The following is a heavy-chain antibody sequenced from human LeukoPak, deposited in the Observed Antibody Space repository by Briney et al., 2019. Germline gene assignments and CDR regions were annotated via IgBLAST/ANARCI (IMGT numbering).Heavy chain of an antibody. V-gene: IGHV3-21*01. CDR2: ISSSSSYI. J-gene: IGHJ4*02. Sequence: GGSLRLSCAASGFTFSSYSMNWVRQAPGKGLEWVSSISSSSSYIYYADSVKGRFTISRDNAKNSLYLQMNSLRAEDTAVYYCARDSLHSSGYSGYWGQGTLVTVSS. CDR3: ARDSLHSSGYSGY. CDR1: GFTFSSYS. D-gene: IGHD3-22*01.